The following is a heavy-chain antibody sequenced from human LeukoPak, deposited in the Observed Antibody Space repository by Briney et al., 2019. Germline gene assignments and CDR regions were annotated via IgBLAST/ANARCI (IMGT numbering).Heavy chain of an antibody. V-gene: IGHV3-33*06. Sequence: GGSLRLSCAASGFTFSSFGMHWVRQAPGKGLEWVAVIWYDGSNKYYADSVKGRFTISRDNSRNTLYLQMNSLRAEDTAVYYCAKDFYGYVWGSYGADYWGQGILVTVSS. CDR3: AKDFYGYVWGSYGADY. CDR2: IWYDGSNK. CDR1: GFTFSSFG. J-gene: IGHJ4*02. D-gene: IGHD3-16*01.